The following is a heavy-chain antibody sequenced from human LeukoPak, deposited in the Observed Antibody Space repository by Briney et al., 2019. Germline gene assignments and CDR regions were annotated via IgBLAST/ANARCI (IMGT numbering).Heavy chain of an antibody. CDR1: GGSFSGYY. CDR2: INHSGST. V-gene: IGHV4-34*01. Sequence: PSETLSLTCAIYGGSFSGYYWSWIRQPPGKGLEWIGEINHSGSTNYHPSLKSRVTISVDTSKNQFSLKLSSVTAADTAVYYCARVYGSGSYYNLPGLGRHQPGVDVWGQGTTVTVSS. D-gene: IGHD3-10*01. CDR3: ARVYGSGSYYNLPGLGRHQPGVDV. J-gene: IGHJ6*02.